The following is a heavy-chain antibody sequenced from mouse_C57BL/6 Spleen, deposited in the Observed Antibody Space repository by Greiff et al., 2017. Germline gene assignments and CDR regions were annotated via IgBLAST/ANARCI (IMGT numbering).Heavy chain of an antibody. J-gene: IGHJ4*01. CDR1: GYTFTSYW. D-gene: IGHD2-12*01. Sequence: QVQLQQPGAELVKPGASVKMSCKASGYTFTSYWITWVKQRPGQGLEWIGDIYPGSGSTNYNEKFKSKATLTVDTSSSPAYMQLSSLTSEDSADYDCARSGTYDYYAMDYWGQGTSVTVSS. CDR3: ARSGTYDYYAMDY. V-gene: IGHV1-55*01. CDR2: IYPGSGST.